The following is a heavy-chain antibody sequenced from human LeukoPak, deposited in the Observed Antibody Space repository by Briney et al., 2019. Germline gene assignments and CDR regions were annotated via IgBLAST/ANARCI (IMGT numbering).Heavy chain of an antibody. CDR3: ARGNQPPSGDDYFDY. D-gene: IGHD1-14*01. CDR1: GVSFSGYY. J-gene: IGHJ4*02. Sequence: AETVSLTCAVYGVSFSGYYWMWLGQPPGKGREWFGEINRSGSTNYNPSLKSGVTISVDTSKNQCSLKLSSVTAADTAVYYCARGNQPPSGDDYFDYWGQGTLVTVSS. V-gene: IGHV4-34*01. CDR2: INRSGST.